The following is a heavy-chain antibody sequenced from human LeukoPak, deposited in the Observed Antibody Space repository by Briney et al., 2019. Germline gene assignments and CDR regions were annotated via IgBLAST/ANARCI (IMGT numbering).Heavy chain of an antibody. CDR1: GGSLSGYY. CDR2: IHYTGST. CDR3: ARLSKDTVVLPAAMAHYFDY. Sequence: SETLSLTCTVSGGSLSGYYWSWVRQPPGKGLQFIGYIHYTGSTNYNPSPESRVTLSVDTSKNQFSLKLRSVTAADTAVYYCARLSKDTVVLPAAMAHYFDYWGQGTLVTVSS. D-gene: IGHD2-2*01. J-gene: IGHJ4*02. V-gene: IGHV4-59*08.